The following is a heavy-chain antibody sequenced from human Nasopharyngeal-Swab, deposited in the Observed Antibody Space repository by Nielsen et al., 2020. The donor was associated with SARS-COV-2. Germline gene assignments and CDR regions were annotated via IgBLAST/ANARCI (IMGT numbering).Heavy chain of an antibody. CDR2: ISSSGSTI. J-gene: IGHJ5*02. CDR3: ARGWGMAARAGWFDP. V-gene: IGHV3-48*03. D-gene: IGHD6-6*01. CDR1: GFTFSSYD. Sequence: GESLKISCAASGFTFSSYDMHWVRQAPGKGLEWVSYISSSGSTIYYADSVKGRFTISRDNTKNSLYLQMNSLRAEDTAVYYCARGWGMAARAGWFDPWGQGTLVTVSS.